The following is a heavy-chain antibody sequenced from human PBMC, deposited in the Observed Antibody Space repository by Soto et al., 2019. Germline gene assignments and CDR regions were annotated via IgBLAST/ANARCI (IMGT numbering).Heavy chain of an antibody. D-gene: IGHD3-22*01. J-gene: IGHJ4*02. V-gene: IGHV3-48*02. CDR2: ISSSSSTI. CDR1: GFTFSSYS. CDR3: ARDIIFLDDSSGYYPTFDY. Sequence: GGSLRLSCAASGFTFSSYSMNWVRQAPGKGLEWVSYISSSSSTIYYADSVKGRFTISRDNAKNSLYLQMNSLRDEDTAVYYCARDIIFLDDSSGYYPTFDYWGQGTLVTVSS.